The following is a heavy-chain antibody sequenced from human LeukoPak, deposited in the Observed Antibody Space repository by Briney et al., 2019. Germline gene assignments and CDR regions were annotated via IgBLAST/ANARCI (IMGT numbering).Heavy chain of an antibody. J-gene: IGHJ5*02. V-gene: IGHV4-59*01. CDR2: INHSGST. CDR3: ARGGLDSSSNWFDP. D-gene: IGHD6-13*01. CDR1: GGSISSYY. Sequence: PSETLSLTCSVSGGSISSYYWSWIRQPPGKGLEWIGEINHSGSTNYNPSLKSRVTISVDTSKNQFSLKLSSVTAADTAVYYCARGGLDSSSNWFDPWGQGTLVTVSS.